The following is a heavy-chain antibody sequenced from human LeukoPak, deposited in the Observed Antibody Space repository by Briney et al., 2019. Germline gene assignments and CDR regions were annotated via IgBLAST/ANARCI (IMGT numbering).Heavy chain of an antibody. Sequence: SETLSLTCTVSGDSISSYFWSWIRQPPGKGLEWIGYFHDSGSANYNPSLKSRITMSVDTSKNQFSLKLRSVTAADTAVCYCARDSHSVDTATPRGFDPWGQGTLVTVSS. V-gene: IGHV4-59*01. CDR1: GDSISSYF. CDR2: FHDSGSA. CDR3: ARDSHSVDTATPRGFDP. J-gene: IGHJ5*02. D-gene: IGHD2-15*01.